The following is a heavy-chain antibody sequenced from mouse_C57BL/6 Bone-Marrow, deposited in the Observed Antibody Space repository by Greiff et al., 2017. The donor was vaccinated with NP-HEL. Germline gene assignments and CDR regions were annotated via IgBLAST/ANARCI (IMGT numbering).Heavy chain of an antibody. CDR2: FYPGSGSI. CDR1: GYTFTEYT. J-gene: IGHJ4*01. V-gene: IGHV1-62-2*01. CDR3: ARHGVYYYGSSYLYYAMDY. Sequence: QVQLQQSGAELVKPGASVKLSCKASGYTFTEYTIHWVKQRSGQGLEWIGWFYPGSGSIKYNEKFKDKATLTADKSSSTVYMELSRLTSEDSAVYFCARHGVYYYGSSYLYYAMDYWGLGTSVTVSS. D-gene: IGHD1-1*01.